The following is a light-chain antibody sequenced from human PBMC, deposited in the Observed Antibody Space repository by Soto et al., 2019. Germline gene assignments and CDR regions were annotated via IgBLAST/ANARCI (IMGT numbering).Light chain of an antibody. CDR2: GNS. Sequence: QSVLTQPPSVSGAPGQRVTISCTGSSSNIGAGYDVHWYQQLPGTAPKLLIYGNSNRPSGVPDRFSGSKSGTSASQAITGLQAEDEADYYCQSYDSSLSGFFGTGTKVTVL. V-gene: IGLV1-40*01. CDR3: QSYDSSLSGF. CDR1: SSNIGAGYD. J-gene: IGLJ1*01.